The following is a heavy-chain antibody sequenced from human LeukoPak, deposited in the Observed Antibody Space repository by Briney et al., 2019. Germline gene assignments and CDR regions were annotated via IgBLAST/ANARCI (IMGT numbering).Heavy chain of an antibody. Sequence: GGTLGLPRSASGFTFSSYAMHWVRQASAKGWEYVSAISSNGGSTYYADSVKGSFTIPRDNSKNTLYLQMSSLRAEDTAVYYCVKPYSSSWFAEDYWGQGTLVTVSS. CDR2: ISSNGGST. CDR1: GFTFSSYA. J-gene: IGHJ4*02. V-gene: IGHV3-64D*06. D-gene: IGHD6-13*01. CDR3: VKPYSSSWFAEDY.